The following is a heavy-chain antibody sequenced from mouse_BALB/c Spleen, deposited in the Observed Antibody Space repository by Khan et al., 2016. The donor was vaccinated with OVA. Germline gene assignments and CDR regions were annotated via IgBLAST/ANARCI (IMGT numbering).Heavy chain of an antibody. CDR1: GYTFTNYW. V-gene: IGHV1-63*02. CDR3: ARGSRYDHYFDY. Sequence: QVQLQQSGAELVRPGTSVKMSCKAAGYTFTNYWIGWVKQRPGHGLEWIGDIHPGGGYTNNNEKFKVKTTLTADAFSSTAYMQLSSLTSEDSAIYYCARGSRYDHYFDYGGQGTTLTVSS. CDR2: IHPGGGYT. D-gene: IGHD2-14*01. J-gene: IGHJ2*01.